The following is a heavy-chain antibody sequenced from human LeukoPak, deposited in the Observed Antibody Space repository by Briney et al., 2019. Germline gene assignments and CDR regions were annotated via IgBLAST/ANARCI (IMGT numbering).Heavy chain of an antibody. V-gene: IGHV3-30*18. CDR2: ISYDGSNK. CDR1: GFTFSSYG. D-gene: IGHD5-18*01. J-gene: IGHJ4*02. Sequence: PGGSLRLSCAASGFTFSSYGMHWVRQAPGKGLEWVAVISYDGSNKYYADSVKGRFTISRDNSKNTLYLQMNSLRAEDTAVYYCAKLGRGYSYGAPDYWGQGTLVTVSS. CDR3: AKLGRGYSYGAPDY.